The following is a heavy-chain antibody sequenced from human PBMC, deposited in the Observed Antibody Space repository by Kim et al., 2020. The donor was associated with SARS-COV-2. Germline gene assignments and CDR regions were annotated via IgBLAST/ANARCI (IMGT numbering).Heavy chain of an antibody. D-gene: IGHD1-26*01. V-gene: IGHV4-59*09. Sequence: YNPSLKSRVTISVDTAKSQFSLELSSVTAADTAVYYCAKGAGDGSNHCDFWGQGTLVTVSS. CDR3: AKGAGDGSNHCDF. J-gene: IGHJ4*02.